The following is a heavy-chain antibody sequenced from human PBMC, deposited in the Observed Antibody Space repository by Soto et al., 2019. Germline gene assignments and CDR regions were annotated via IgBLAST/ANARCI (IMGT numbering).Heavy chain of an antibody. V-gene: IGHV1-69*13. J-gene: IGHJ4*02. D-gene: IGHD5-12*01. Sequence: SVKVSCKASGGTFSSYSISWVRQAPGQGLEWMGGIIPIFGTANYAQKFQGRVTITADESTSTAYMELSSLRSEDTAVYYCARPRRDGYNYLYYFDYWGQGTLVTVSS. CDR2: IIPIFGTA. CDR1: GGTFSSYS. CDR3: ARPRRDGYNYLYYFDY.